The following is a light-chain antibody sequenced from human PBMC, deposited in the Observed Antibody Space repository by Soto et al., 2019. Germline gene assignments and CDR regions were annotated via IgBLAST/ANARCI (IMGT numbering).Light chain of an antibody. CDR2: AAS. CDR3: QQANSFPLT. CDR1: QGISSW. V-gene: IGKV1-12*01. Sequence: DIQMTQSPSFVSASVGDRVTITCRASQGISSWLAWYQHKPGRAPKLLIHAASSLESGVPSRFSGSGAGTDFTLTISSLHPEDFATYYCQQANSFPLTSGGGAKVEIK. J-gene: IGKJ4*01.